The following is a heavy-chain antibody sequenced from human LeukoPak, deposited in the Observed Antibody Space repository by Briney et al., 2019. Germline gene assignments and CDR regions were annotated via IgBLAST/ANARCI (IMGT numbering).Heavy chain of an antibody. D-gene: IGHD3-22*01. CDR3: AKDWYYYDSSGPSGI. J-gene: IGHJ3*02. CDR1: GFTFSSHA. V-gene: IGHV3-23*01. CDR2: ISGSGGST. Sequence: GGSLRLSCAASGFTFSSHAMSWVRQAPGKGLEWVSAISGSGGSTYYADSVKGRFTISRDNSKNTLYLQMNSLRAEDTAVYYCAKDWYYYDSSGPSGIWGQGTMVTVSS.